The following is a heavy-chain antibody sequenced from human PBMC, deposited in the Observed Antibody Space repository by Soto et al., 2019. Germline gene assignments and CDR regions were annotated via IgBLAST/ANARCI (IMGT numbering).Heavy chain of an antibody. CDR3: ARTRGGDSTGSFDY. CDR1: GFTFSSYG. CDR2: ISYDGSNK. J-gene: IGHJ4*02. V-gene: IGHV3-30*03. D-gene: IGHD2-21*02. Sequence: GGSLRLSCAASGFTFSSYGMHWVRQAPGKGLEWVAVISYDGSNKYYADSVKGRFTISRDNFKNTLYLQMNSLRAEDTAVYYCARTRGGDSTGSFDYWGLGTLVTVS.